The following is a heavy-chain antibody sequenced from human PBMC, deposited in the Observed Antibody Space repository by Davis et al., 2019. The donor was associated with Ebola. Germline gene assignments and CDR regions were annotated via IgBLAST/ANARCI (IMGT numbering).Heavy chain of an antibody. CDR2: IKSDGSST. J-gene: IGHJ4*02. V-gene: IGHV3-74*01. Sequence: PGGSLRLSCAASGFTFGSYWMHWVCQAPGKGLVWVSRIKSDGSSTSYADSVKGRFTISRDNAKNTLYLQMNSLRAEDTAVYYCARGPWATWDYWGQGTLVTVSS. D-gene: IGHD1-26*01. CDR3: ARGPWATWDY. CDR1: GFTFGSYW.